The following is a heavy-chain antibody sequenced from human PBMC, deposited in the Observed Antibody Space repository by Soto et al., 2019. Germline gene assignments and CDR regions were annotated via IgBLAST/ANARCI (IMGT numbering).Heavy chain of an antibody. V-gene: IGHV4-59*01. D-gene: IGHD1-1*01. Sequence: PSVSLSLTCTVSGGSISRSYWIWIRQTPGKVLESVGYIHYSGSPNYNPSLKSRVTMSVDSAKNQFSLQLSFVTAADTAVYFCTKYRRTTAERHSFGYWDQGAMVAVSS. J-gene: IGHJ4*02. CDR1: GGSISRSY. CDR3: TKYRRTTAERHSFGY. CDR2: IHYSGSP.